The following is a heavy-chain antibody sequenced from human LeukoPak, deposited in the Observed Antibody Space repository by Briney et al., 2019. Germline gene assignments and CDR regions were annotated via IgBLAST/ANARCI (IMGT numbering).Heavy chain of an antibody. CDR2: ISSSGSTI. CDR1: GFTFSDYY. J-gene: IGHJ4*02. V-gene: IGHV3-11*04. D-gene: IGHD2-21*02. CDR3: ARDTYCGGDCYAQNFDY. Sequence: PGGSLRLSCAASGFTFSDYYMSWIRQAPGKGLEWVSYISSSGSTIYYADSVKGRFTISRDNAKNSLYLQMNSLRAEDTAVFYCARDTYCGGDCYAQNFDYWGQGTLVTVSS.